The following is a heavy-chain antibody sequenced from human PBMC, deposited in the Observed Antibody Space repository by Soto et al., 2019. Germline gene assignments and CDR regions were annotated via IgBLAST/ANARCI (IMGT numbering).Heavy chain of an antibody. CDR1: GFTVSSNY. V-gene: IGHV3-66*01. CDR2: LYSGGST. J-gene: IGHJ3*02. Sequence: EVQLVESGGGLVQPGGSLRLSCAASGFTVSSNYMNWVRQAPGKGLEWVSVLYSGGSTSYAVSVKGRFTISRDNSKTALYLQMNSLRAGDTAVYVCARDTRTDCSGGSCYGDAFAIWGQGTMVTVSS. CDR3: ARDTRTDCSGGSCYGDAFAI. D-gene: IGHD2-15*01.